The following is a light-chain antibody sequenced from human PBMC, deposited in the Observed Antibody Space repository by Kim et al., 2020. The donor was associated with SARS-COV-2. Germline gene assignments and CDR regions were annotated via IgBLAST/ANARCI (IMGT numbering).Light chain of an antibody. CDR1: QLGEKY. J-gene: IGLJ3*02. CDR2: QNY. Sequence: SYELTQPPSLSVSPGQTATFTCSGDQLGEKYICWYQQKPGQSPVLVMYQNYKRPSGIPERFSGSNSGNTATLTISGTQPMDEADYYCQAWDSSRVFGGGTQLTVL. CDR3: QAWDSSRV. V-gene: IGLV3-1*01.